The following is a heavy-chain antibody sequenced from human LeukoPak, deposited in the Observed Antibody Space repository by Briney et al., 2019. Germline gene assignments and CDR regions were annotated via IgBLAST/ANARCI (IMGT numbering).Heavy chain of an antibody. Sequence: GGSLRLSCAASGFTFSSYSMNWVRQAPGKGLEWVSSISSSGSYIYYADSVKGRFTISRDNAKNSLYLQMNSLRAEDTAVYYCARDGSGYFDYWGQGTLVTVSS. CDR3: ARDGSGYFDY. CDR2: ISSSGSYI. V-gene: IGHV3-21*01. CDR1: GFTFSSYS. D-gene: IGHD6-19*01. J-gene: IGHJ4*02.